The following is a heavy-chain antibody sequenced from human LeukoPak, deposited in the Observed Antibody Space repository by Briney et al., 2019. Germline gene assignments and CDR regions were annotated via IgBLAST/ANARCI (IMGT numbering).Heavy chain of an antibody. CDR2: ISSSSSTI. D-gene: IGHD6-13*01. Sequence: PGGSLRLSCAASGFTFSSYGMHWVRQAPGKGLEWVSYISSSSSTIYYEDSVKGRFTISRDNAKNSLYLQMNSLRAEDTAVYYCARGYSSSWYVGGDYFDYWGQGTLVTVSS. CDR3: ARGYSSSWYVGGDYFDY. CDR1: GFTFSSYG. V-gene: IGHV3-48*01. J-gene: IGHJ4*02.